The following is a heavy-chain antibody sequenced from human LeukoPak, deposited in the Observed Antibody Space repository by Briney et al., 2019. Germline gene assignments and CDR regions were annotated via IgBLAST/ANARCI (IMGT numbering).Heavy chain of an antibody. CDR1: GGSIRSYF. D-gene: IGHD6-6*01. Sequence: PSETLSLTCTVSGGSIRSYFWSWIRQPPGKGLEWIGYVYYSGSTNYKPSLKSRVTISVDTSKKQFSLKLSSVTAADTAVYYCARRPDGTSHFDYWGQGTLVTVSS. V-gene: IGHV4-59*08. CDR2: VYYSGST. CDR3: ARRPDGTSHFDY. J-gene: IGHJ4*02.